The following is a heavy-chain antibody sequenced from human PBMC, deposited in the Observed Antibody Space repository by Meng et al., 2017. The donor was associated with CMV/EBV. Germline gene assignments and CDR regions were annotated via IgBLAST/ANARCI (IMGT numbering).Heavy chain of an antibody. D-gene: IGHD3-3*01. CDR1: GFTFSSYW. V-gene: IGHV3-74*01. CDR3: ASNYELNDYYYYGMDV. J-gene: IGHJ6*02. Sequence: GESLKLSCAASGFTFSSYWMHWVRQAPGKGLVWVSRINSDGSSTSYADSVKGRFTISRDNAKNTLYLQMNSLRAEDTAVYYCASNYELNDYYYYGMDVWGRGTTVTVSS. CDR2: INSDGSST.